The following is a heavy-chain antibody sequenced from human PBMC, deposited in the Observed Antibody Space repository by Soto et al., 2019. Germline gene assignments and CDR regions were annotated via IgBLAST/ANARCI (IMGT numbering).Heavy chain of an antibody. D-gene: IGHD1-26*01. CDR2: ISAYNGNT. CDR3: ARDRGLQNYYYYGMDV. CDR1: GYTFTSYG. V-gene: IGHV1-18*04. Sequence: ASVKVSCKASGYTFTSYGISWVRQAPGQGLEWMGWISAYNGNTNYAQKLQGRVTMTTDTSTSTAYMELRSLRSDDTAVYYCARDRGLQNYYYYGMDVWGQGNPGHRLL. J-gene: IGHJ6*02.